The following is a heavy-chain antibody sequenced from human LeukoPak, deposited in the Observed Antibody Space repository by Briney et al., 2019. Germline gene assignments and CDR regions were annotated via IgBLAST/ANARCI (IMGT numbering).Heavy chain of an antibody. V-gene: IGHV4-39*02. Sequence: SETLSLTCTVSGGSISSSSYYWGWIHQPPGKGLEWIGNIYYSGSTYYNPSLKSRVTISVDTSKNQFSLKLSSVTAADTAVYYCARDLSYYYDIYFDYWGQGTLVTVSS. J-gene: IGHJ4*02. CDR3: ARDLSYYYDIYFDY. D-gene: IGHD3-22*01. CDR2: IYYSGST. CDR1: GGSISSSSYY.